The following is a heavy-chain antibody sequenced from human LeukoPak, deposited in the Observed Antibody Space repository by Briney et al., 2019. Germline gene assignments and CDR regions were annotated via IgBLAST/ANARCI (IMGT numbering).Heavy chain of an antibody. V-gene: IGHV3-48*03. D-gene: IGHD4-17*01. Sequence: QPGGSLRLSCAASGFTFSTFGMEWVRQAPGKGLEWVSYINKDGDSIYYADSVRGRFTISRDNAKNSLKLQMNSLRVEDTAVYYCARATTVTADYYYYGMDVWGQGTTVTVSS. CDR1: GFTFSTFG. J-gene: IGHJ6*02. CDR2: INKDGDSI. CDR3: ARATTVTADYYYYGMDV.